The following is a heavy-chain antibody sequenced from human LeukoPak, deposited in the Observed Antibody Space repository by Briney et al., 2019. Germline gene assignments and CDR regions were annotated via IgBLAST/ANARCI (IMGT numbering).Heavy chain of an antibody. J-gene: IGHJ4*02. Sequence: PSETLSLTCTVSGGSISSSSYYWGWIRQSPGKGLEWIGSIYYSGSTYYNPSLKSRVTISVDTSKNQFSLKLSSVTAADTAVYYCATDRGGIAARPIDYWGQGTLVTVSS. CDR2: IYYSGST. V-gene: IGHV4-39*07. D-gene: IGHD6-6*01. CDR3: ATDRGGIAARPIDY. CDR1: GGSISSSSYY.